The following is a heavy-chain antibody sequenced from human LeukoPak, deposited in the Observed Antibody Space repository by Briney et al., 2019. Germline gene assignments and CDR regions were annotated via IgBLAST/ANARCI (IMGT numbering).Heavy chain of an antibody. J-gene: IGHJ4*02. V-gene: IGHV3-30-3*01. D-gene: IGHD3-16*01. CDR3: AKALGGWVDYYFDY. CDR2: ISYDGSNK. CDR1: GFTFSSYA. Sequence: PGRSLRLSCAASGFTFSSYAMHRVRQAPGKGLEWVAVISYDGSNKYYADSVKGRFTISRDNSKNTLYLQMNSLRAEDTAVYYCAKALGGWVDYYFDYWGQGTLVTVSS.